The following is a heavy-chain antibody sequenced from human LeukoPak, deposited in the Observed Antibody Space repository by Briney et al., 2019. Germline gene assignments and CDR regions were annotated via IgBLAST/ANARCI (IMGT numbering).Heavy chain of an antibody. D-gene: IGHD2-8*01. J-gene: IGHJ3*02. CDR3: ARHKRANGADAFDI. Sequence: SETLSLTCSVSGGSVSNYYWSWIRQPPGKGLEWIGYVYYTGSTNYNPSLKSRVTMFEDKSKNQFSLRLYSVTVADTAVYYCARHKRANGADAFDIWGQGTMVTVSS. CDR1: GGSVSNYY. V-gene: IGHV4-59*08. CDR2: VYYTGST.